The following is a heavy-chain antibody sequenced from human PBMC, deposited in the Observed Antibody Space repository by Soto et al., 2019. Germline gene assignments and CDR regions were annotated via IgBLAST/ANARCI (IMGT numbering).Heavy chain of an antibody. CDR3: VKDNSYDFWSGYYFLFDY. CDR2: ISSNGGST. J-gene: IGHJ4*02. D-gene: IGHD3-3*01. V-gene: IGHV3-64D*08. Sequence: GGSLRLSCSASGFTFSSYAMHWVRQAPGKGLEYVSAISSNGGSTYYADSVKGRFTISRDNSKKTLYLQMSSLRAEDTAVYYCVKDNSYDFWSGYYFLFDYWGQGTLVTVSS. CDR1: GFTFSSYA.